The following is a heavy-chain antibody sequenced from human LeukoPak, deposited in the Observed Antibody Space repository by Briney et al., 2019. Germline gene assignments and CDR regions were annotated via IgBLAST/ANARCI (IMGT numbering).Heavy chain of an antibody. V-gene: IGHV3-30*02. D-gene: IGHD5-12*01. CDR1: GFTFSNYG. J-gene: IGHJ2*01. CDR2: IRYDGSNK. Sequence: TGGSLRLSCGASGFTFSNYGMHWVRQAPGKGLEWVTFIRYDGSNKYYADSVKGRFTISRENAKNSLYLQMNSLRAGDTAVYYCARVRKYSGYYSWYFDLWGRGTLVTVSS. CDR3: ARVRKYSGYYSWYFDL.